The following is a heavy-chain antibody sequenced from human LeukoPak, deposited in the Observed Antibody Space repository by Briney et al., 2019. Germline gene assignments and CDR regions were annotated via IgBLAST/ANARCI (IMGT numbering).Heavy chain of an antibody. CDR3: ARGSGTFYYDSSGYLNYFDP. Sequence: SETPFLNRRVSGGVIRKSFFYLGRIRPPPGEGLGLVGTFYYSGTTYQNPSLRSRVTISVDTSKNQFSLKLSSVTAADTAVYFCARGSGTFYYDSSGYLNYFDPWGQGTLVTVSS. D-gene: IGHD3-22*01. CDR2: FYYSGTT. J-gene: IGHJ5*02. V-gene: IGHV4-39*01. CDR1: GGVIRKSFFY.